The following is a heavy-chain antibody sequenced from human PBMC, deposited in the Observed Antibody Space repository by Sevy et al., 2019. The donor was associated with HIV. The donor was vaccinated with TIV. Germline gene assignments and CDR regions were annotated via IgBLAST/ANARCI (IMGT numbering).Heavy chain of an antibody. J-gene: IGHJ6*02. D-gene: IGHD6-19*01. V-gene: IGHV3-30*02. CDR3: AKAVADSNYYYGLDV. CDR1: GFTFSTYS. CDR2: IGFDGSNK. Sequence: GGSLRLSCAASGFTFSTYSMHWVRQAPGKGLEWVALIGFDGSNKYYADSVKGRFTISRDNSKNTLYLQMNSLRAEDTAVYYCAKAVADSNYYYGLDVWGQGTTVTVSS.